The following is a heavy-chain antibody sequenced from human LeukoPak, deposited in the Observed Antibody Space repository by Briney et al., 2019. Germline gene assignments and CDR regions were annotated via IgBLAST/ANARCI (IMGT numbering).Heavy chain of an antibody. Sequence: ASVKVSCKASGYTFTSYYMHWVRQAPGQGLEWMGIINPSGGSTNYAQKFQGRVTMTRDTSTSTVYMELSSLRSEDTAVYYCARDIEGRGYFERGFDPWGQGTLVTVSS. CDR2: INPSGGST. CDR3: ARDIEGRGYFERGFDP. J-gene: IGHJ5*02. CDR1: GYTFTSYY. D-gene: IGHD5-18*01. V-gene: IGHV1-46*01.